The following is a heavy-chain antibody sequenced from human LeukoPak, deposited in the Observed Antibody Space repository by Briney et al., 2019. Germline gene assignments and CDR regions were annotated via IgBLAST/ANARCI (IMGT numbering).Heavy chain of an antibody. CDR2: IKKDGSET. V-gene: IGHV3-7*03. D-gene: IGHD5-12*01. Sequence: GGSLRLSCAASGFTFSTSWMSWVRQVPGKGLEWVANIKKDGSETYYVDSVEGRFTISRDNAKNSLYLQMNSLRAEDTAMYYCARGRYSGTTYYFDYWGQGTLVTVSS. J-gene: IGHJ4*02. CDR3: ARGRYSGTTYYFDY. CDR1: GFTFSTSW.